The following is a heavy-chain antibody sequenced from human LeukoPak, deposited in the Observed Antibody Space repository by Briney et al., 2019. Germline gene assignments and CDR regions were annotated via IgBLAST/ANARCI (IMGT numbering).Heavy chain of an antibody. V-gene: IGHV1-46*01. D-gene: IGHD3-16*02. J-gene: IGHJ4*02. CDR2: INPSGGST. CDR1: GYTFTSYY. CDR3: ARVRREIDYVWGSYRRSPFDY. Sequence: ASVKVSCKASGYTFTSYYMHWVRQAPGQGLEWMGMINPSGGSTSYAQKFQGRVTMTRDTSTSTVYMELSSLRSEDTAVYYCARVRREIDYVWGSYRRSPFDYWGQGTLVTVSS.